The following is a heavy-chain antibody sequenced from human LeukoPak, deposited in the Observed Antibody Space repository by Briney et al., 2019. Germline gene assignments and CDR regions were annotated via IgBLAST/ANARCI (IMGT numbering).Heavy chain of an antibody. J-gene: IGHJ2*01. V-gene: IGHV4-4*09. CDR2: IYNSENT. CDR1: GGSVSSYY. CDR3: ARFHSGPSGWYVLWYFDL. Sequence: SETLSLTRTVSGGSVSSYYWSWIRQPPGKGLEWIGYIYNSENTKYNSSLMSRVTMSLDTSKNQVFLKLSSVTAADTAVYYCARFHSGPSGWYVLWYFDLWGRGTLVTVSS. D-gene: IGHD6-19*01.